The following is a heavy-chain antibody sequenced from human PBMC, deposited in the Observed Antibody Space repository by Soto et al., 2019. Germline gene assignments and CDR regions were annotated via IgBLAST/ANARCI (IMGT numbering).Heavy chain of an antibody. D-gene: IGHD5-18*01. CDR2: IIPILGIA. V-gene: IGHV1-69*02. CDR3: ARAAMVGYYYYYMDV. CDR1: GGTFSSYT. J-gene: IGHJ6*03. Sequence: GASVKVSCKASGGTFSSYTISWVRQAPGQGLEWMGRIIPILGIANYAQKFQGRVTITADKSTSTAYMELSSLRSEDTAVYYCARAAMVGYYYYYMDVWGKGTTVTVSS.